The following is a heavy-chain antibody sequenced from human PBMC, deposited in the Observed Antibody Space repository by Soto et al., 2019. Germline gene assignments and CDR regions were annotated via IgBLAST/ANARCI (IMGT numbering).Heavy chain of an antibody. CDR2: IYYSGST. CDR3: ARVGYCGGDCFFPDY. D-gene: IGHD2-21*02. V-gene: IGHV4-59*01. Sequence: SETLSLTCTVSGGSISSYFWSWIRQPPGKGLEWIGYIYYSGSTNYNPSLKSRVTISVDTSKNQLSLKLSSVTAADTAVYYCARVGYCGGDCFFPDYWGQGTLVTVSS. J-gene: IGHJ4*02. CDR1: GGSISSYF.